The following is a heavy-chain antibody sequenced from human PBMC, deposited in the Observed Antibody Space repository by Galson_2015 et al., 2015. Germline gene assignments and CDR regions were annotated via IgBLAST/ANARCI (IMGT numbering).Heavy chain of an antibody. J-gene: IGHJ4*02. CDR1: GFTFSSYA. CDR2: ISYDGSNK. V-gene: IGHV3-30-3*01. D-gene: IGHD6-19*01. Sequence: SLRLSCAASGFTFSSYAMHWVRQAPGKGLEWVAVISYDGSNKYYADSVKGRFTISRDNSKNTLYLQMNSLRAEDTAVYYCAKVRSSGWYVTYAFDYWGQGTLVTVSS. CDR3: AKVRSSGWYVTYAFDY.